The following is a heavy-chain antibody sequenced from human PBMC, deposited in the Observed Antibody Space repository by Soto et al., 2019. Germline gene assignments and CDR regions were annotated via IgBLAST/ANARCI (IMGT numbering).Heavy chain of an antibody. CDR1: GGSISSSSYY. J-gene: IGHJ4*02. D-gene: IGHD3-22*01. Sequence: SETLSLTCTVSGGSISSSSYYWGWIRQPPGKGLEWIGSIYYSGSTYYNPSLKSRVTISVDTSKNQFSLKLYSVTAADTAVYYCARVYDSTGYYGYYFDYWGQGTLVTVSS. CDR3: ARVYDSTGYYGYYFDY. V-gene: IGHV4-39*07. CDR2: IYYSGST.